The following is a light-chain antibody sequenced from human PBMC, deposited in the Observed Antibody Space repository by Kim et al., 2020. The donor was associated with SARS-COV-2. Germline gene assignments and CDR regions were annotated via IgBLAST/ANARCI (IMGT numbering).Light chain of an antibody. V-gene: IGLV3-19*01. CDR3: NSRDSSGNPWV. CDR2: GRN. Sequence: SSELTQDPAVSVALGQTVRITCQGDSLRTYYATWYQQKPGQAPVLVIYGRNKRPSGIPDRFSGSSSGNTASLTITGARAEDEADYYCNSRDSSGNPWVFGGGTKLTVL. J-gene: IGLJ3*02. CDR1: SLRTYY.